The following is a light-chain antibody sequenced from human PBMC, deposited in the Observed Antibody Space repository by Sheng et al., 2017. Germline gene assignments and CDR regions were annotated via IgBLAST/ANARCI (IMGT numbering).Light chain of an antibody. Sequence: DIQMTQSPSTLSASVGDRVTIICRASQNIRTWLAWYQHKPGKAPNLLIYKASDLQTGVPSRFSGSGSGTEFTLTISNLQPDDFATYYCQQYETYPYSFGRGDHGRD. CDR3: QQYETYPYS. V-gene: IGKV1-5*03. CDR1: QNIRTW. J-gene: IGKJ2*03. CDR2: KAS.